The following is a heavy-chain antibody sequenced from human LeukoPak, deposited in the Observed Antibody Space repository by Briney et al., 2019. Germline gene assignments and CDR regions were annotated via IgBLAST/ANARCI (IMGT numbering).Heavy chain of an antibody. CDR3: ARGRGFDP. V-gene: IGHV4-59*01. CDR1: GDSISSYY. Sequence: SETLSLTCTVSGDSISSYYWSWIRQSPGKGLEWIGYIYYSGSTNYNPFLESQVTISLDTSKNQLSLKLSSVTAADTAVYYCARGRGFDPWGQGTLVTVSS. J-gene: IGHJ5*02. D-gene: IGHD5-24*01. CDR2: IYYSGST.